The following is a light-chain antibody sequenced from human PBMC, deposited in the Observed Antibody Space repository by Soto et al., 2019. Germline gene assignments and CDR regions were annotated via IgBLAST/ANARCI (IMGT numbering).Light chain of an antibody. CDR2: GAS. CDR3: LQYGSSPWT. J-gene: IGKJ1*01. V-gene: IGKV3-20*01. CDR1: QSVRGSY. Sequence: EIVLTQSPGTLSLSPGERATLSCRASQSVRGSYLGWYQQKPGQAPRLLIYGASSRATGIPDRFTGSGSGTDFTLTISRLEPEDFAVYYCLQYGSSPWTFGQGTKVEIK.